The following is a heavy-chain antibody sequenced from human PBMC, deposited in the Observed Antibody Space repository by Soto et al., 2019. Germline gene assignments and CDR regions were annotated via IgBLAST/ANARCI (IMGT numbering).Heavy chain of an antibody. J-gene: IGHJ6*04. V-gene: IGHV4-39*01. CDR2: IYNSGRP. Sequence: PAETLSLTCTVSGFTISSTFYNWVWMRPAPGKGLDSIGSIYNSGRPSYNPSNTQSIKSRLTMSVATSKTPFSLKLSCVTAAGSAVSYCARNGRNTMIAQLIHYAMDAWGKGATATVS. D-gene: IGHD3-22*01. CDR3: ARNGRNTMIAQLIHYAMDA. CDR1: GFTISSTFYN.